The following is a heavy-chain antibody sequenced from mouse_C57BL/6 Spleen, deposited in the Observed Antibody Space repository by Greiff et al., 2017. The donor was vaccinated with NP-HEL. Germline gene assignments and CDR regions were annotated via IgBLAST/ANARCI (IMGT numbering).Heavy chain of an antibody. CDR2: FYPGSGSI. Sequence: QVQLQQPGAELVKPGASVKLSCKASGYTFTEYTIHWVKQRSGQGLEWIGWFYPGSGSIKYNEKFKDKATLTADKSSSTVYMELSRLTSEDSAVYFCARHEFRRYGSSYNYAMDYWGQGTSVTVSS. D-gene: IGHD1-1*01. V-gene: IGHV1-62-2*01. CDR3: ARHEFRRYGSSYNYAMDY. CDR1: GYTFTEYT. J-gene: IGHJ4*01.